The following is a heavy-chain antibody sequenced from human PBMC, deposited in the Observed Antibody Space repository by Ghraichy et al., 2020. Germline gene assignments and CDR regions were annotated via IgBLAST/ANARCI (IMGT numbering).Heavy chain of an antibody. CDR3: ARVTYYDFWSGHYAGYQYGIDV. J-gene: IGHJ6*02. CDR1: GFTFSSNW. D-gene: IGHD3-3*01. Sequence: GGSLRLSCAASGFTFSSNWMSWVRQAPGKGLEWVANIKQDGSEKYYVDSVKGRFTISRDNAKNSLYLQMNSLRAEDTAVYYCARVTYYDFWSGHYAGYQYGIDVWGQGTTVTVSS. V-gene: IGHV3-7*04. CDR2: IKQDGSEK.